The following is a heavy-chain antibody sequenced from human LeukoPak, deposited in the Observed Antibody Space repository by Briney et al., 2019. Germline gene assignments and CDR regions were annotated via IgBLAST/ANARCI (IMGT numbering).Heavy chain of an antibody. CDR1: GFTFSDYY. CDR2: ISSTSAYT. CDR3: ARDKFNNLDAFDI. Sequence: GGSLRLSCAASGFTFSDYYMNWTRQAPGEGLEGVSNISSTSAYTDYADYVKGRFTISRDNAKNSLYLQMSSLRAEDTAVYYCARDKFNNLDAFDIWGQGTMVTVSS. J-gene: IGHJ3*02. V-gene: IGHV3-11*05. D-gene: IGHD1/OR15-1a*01.